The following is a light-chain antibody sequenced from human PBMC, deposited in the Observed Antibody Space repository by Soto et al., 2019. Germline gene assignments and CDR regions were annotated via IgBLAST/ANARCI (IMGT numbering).Light chain of an antibody. Sequence: DIQMTQPPSSLSASVGARVTITCRANQTISNYLNWYQQKPGKAPKLLVYTVSNLHSGVPSRFSGCASGTDFTLTISSLQPEDCADYYCQQSYTTSWTFGQGTKVAIK. V-gene: IGKV1-39*01. J-gene: IGKJ1*01. CDR1: QTISNY. CDR2: TVS. CDR3: QQSYTTSWT.